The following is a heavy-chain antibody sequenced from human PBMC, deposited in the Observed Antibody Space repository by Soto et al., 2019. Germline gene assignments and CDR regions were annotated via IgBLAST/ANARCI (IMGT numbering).Heavy chain of an antibody. CDR1: GFTFSDYA. J-gene: IGHJ4*02. CDR2: LRGSGGST. D-gene: IGHD6-19*01. CDR3: ARDRGSGLYRAGSDY. V-gene: IGHV3-23*01. Sequence: EVQLLESGGGLVHPGGSLRLSCAASGFTFSDYAMNWVRQASGKGLEWVSGLRGSGGSTHYADSVKGRFTVSRDNPRNTLYLQMNSLRAEDTAVYFCARDRGSGLYRAGSDYWGQGTQVTVSS.